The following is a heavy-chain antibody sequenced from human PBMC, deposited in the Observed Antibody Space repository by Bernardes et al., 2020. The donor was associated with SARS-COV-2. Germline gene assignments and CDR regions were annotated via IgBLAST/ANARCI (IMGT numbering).Heavy chain of an antibody. Sequence: GGSLRLSCAASGFTFTNYAMTWVRQAPGKRLEWVSSISATGGGTYYADSVQGRFTVSRDYSTNTLYLQMDSLRAEDTAIYYCAKEAYSGYLETYYFYYGMDVWGQGTTVTVSS. J-gene: IGHJ6*02. CDR2: ISATGGGT. V-gene: IGHV3-23*01. D-gene: IGHD5-12*01. CDR1: GFTFTNYA. CDR3: AKEAYSGYLETYYFYYGMDV.